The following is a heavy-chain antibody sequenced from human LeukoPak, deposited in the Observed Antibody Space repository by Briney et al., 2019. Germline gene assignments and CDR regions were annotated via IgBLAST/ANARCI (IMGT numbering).Heavy chain of an antibody. CDR1: GFTFSSYS. Sequence: GGSLRLSCAASGFTFSSYSMNWVRQAPGKGLEWVSSISSSSSYIYYADSVKGRFTISRDNAKNSLYLQMNSLRAEDAAVYYCASELRYFDWLSTPYFDYWGQGTLVTVSS. D-gene: IGHD3-9*01. J-gene: IGHJ4*02. V-gene: IGHV3-21*01. CDR3: ASELRYFDWLSTPYFDY. CDR2: ISSSSSYI.